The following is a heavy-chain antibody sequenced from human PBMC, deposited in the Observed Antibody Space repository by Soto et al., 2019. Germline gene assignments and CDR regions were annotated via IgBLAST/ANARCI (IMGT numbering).Heavy chain of an antibody. CDR1: GFSFRAYY. CDR3: ARQSRDYFDY. D-gene: IGHD3-10*01. Sequence: QVRLVESGGGLVKPGGSLRLSCAASGFSFRAYYMSWISQAQGKGMEWISYIGTSANVMYYADSVKVRFTISRDNAKNSLYLQMNSLTVEDTAVYYCARQSRDYFDYWGQGILVTVSS. V-gene: IGHV3-11*01. CDR2: IGTSANVM. J-gene: IGHJ4*02.